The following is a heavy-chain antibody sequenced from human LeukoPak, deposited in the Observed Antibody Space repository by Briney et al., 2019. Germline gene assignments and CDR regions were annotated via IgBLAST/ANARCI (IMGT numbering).Heavy chain of an antibody. CDR3: ARDRVGYCSSTSCYTFQH. J-gene: IGHJ1*01. CDR2: IIPIFGTA. D-gene: IGHD2-2*02. V-gene: IGHV1-69*05. CDR1: GGTFSSYA. Sequence: ASVKVPCKASGGTFSSYAISWVRQAPGQGLEWMGGIIPIFGTANYAQKFQGRVTITTDESTSTAYMELSSLRSEDTAVYYCARDRVGYCSSTSCYTFQHWGQGTLVTVSS.